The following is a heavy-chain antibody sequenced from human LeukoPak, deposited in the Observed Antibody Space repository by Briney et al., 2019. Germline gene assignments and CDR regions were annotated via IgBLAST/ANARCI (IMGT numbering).Heavy chain of an antibody. CDR3: ATYCSGGSCYPLGAFDI. Sequence: PGRSLRLSCAASGFTFSSYARHWVRQAPGKGLEWVAVISYDGSNKYYADSVKGRFTISRDNSKNTLYLRMNSLRAEDTAVYYCATYCSGGSCYPLGAFDIWGQGTMVTVSS. V-gene: IGHV3-30-3*01. CDR1: GFTFSSYA. D-gene: IGHD2-15*01. J-gene: IGHJ3*02. CDR2: ISYDGSNK.